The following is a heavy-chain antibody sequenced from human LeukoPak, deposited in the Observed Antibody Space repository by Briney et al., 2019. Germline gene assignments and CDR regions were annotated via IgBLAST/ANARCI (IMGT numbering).Heavy chain of an antibody. D-gene: IGHD6-6*01. J-gene: IGHJ4*02. Sequence: GASVKVSCKASGGTFSSYAISWVRQAPGQGLEWMGGIIPIFGTADYAQKFQGRVTITADESTSTAYMELSSLRSEDTAVYYCARGSIAARTFDYWGQGTLVTVSS. CDR1: GGTFSSYA. CDR2: IIPIFGTA. CDR3: ARGSIAARTFDY. V-gene: IGHV1-69*13.